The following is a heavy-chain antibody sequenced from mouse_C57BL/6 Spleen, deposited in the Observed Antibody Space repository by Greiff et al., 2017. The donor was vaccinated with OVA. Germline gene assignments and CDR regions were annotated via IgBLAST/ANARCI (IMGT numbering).Heavy chain of an antibody. J-gene: IGHJ3*01. CDR1: GFSLTSYG. CDR3: ASYYDYDGFAY. V-gene: IGHV2-6*01. D-gene: IGHD2-4*01. Sequence: VKLQESGPGLVAPSQSLSITCTVSGFSLTSYGVDWVRQSPGKGLEWLGVIWGVGSTNYNSALKSRLSISKDNSKSQVFLKMNSLQTDDTAMYYCASYYDYDGFAYWGQGTLVTVSA. CDR2: IWGVGST.